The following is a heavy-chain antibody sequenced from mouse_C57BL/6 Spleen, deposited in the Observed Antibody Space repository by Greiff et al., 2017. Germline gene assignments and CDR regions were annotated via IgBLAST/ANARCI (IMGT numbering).Heavy chain of an antibody. D-gene: IGHD1-1*01. CDR1: GYTFTDSY. Sequence: VQLQQSGPELVKPGASVKISCKASGYTFTDSYINWVKQRPGPGLEWIGWIYPGSGNTKYNEKFKGKATLTVDTSTSTAYMQLSSLTSEDSAVYFCARAYGSSPWFAYWGQGTLVTVSA. CDR2: IYPGSGNT. V-gene: IGHV1-84*01. CDR3: ARAYGSSPWFAY. J-gene: IGHJ3*01.